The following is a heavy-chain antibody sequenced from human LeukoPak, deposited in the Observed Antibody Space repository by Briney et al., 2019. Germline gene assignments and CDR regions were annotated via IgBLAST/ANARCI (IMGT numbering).Heavy chain of an antibody. CDR2: INGDGRNI. V-gene: IGHV3-74*01. CDR1: GFTFSSYW. Sequence: GGSLRLSCAASGFTFSSYWMHWVRQDPRKGLVWVSRINGDGRNINYADSVRGRFTISRDNAKNTLYLQMNSLRAEDTAVYYCAREGRPGYFDYWGQGTLVTVSS. CDR3: AREGRPGYFDY. J-gene: IGHJ4*02.